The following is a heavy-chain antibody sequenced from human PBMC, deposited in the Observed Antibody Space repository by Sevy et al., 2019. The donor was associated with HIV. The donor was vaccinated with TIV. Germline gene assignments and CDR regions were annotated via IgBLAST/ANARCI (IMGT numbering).Heavy chain of an antibody. V-gene: IGHV3-23*01. CDR1: GFSFDSYG. CDR2: ISGSGTRT. D-gene: IGHD3-22*01. J-gene: IGHJ6*03. CDR3: AKGGGGHYDPDEIGYYFYYYNMDV. Sequence: GGSLRLSCVVSGFSFDSYGMTWVRQAPGKGLEWVSGISGSGTRTYYADSVKGRFSISRDNSKNRLYLQMNSLRSEDTALYYWAKGGGGHYDPDEIGYYFYYYNMDVWGKGTTVTVSS.